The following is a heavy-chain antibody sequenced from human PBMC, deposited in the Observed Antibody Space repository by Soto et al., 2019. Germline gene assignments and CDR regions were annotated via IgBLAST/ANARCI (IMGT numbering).Heavy chain of an antibody. D-gene: IGHD3-3*01. CDR3: ARVVSRITIFGVVRKKIDY. V-gene: IGHV4-34*01. CDR2: INHSGST. Sequence: PSETLSLTCAVYGGSFSGYYWSWIRQPPGKGLEWIGEINHSGSTNYNPSLKSRVTISVDTSKNQFSLKLSSVTAADTAVYYCARVVSRITIFGVVRKKIDYWGQGTLVTVSS. CDR1: GGSFSGYY. J-gene: IGHJ4*02.